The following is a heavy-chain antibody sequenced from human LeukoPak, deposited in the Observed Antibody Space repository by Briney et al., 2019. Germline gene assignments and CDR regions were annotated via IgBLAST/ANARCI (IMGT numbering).Heavy chain of an antibody. CDR3: ARGYSYGSDY. CDR1: GYSFTGYY. J-gene: IGHJ4*02. D-gene: IGHD5-18*01. V-gene: IGHV1-2*02. CDR2: INPNSGGT. Sequence: GASVKVSSKASGYSFTGYYMHWGRQAPGQGLEWMGWINPNSGGTNYAQKFQGKVTMTRDTSISTAYMELSRLRSDDTAVYYCARGYSYGSDYWGQGTLVSVSS.